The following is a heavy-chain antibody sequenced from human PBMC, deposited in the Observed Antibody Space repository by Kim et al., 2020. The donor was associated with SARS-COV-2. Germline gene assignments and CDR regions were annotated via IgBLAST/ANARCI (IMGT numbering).Heavy chain of an antibody. CDR1: GFTFSSYS. J-gene: IGHJ6*02. CDR3: ARDKGSVTRTMVRGVTYYYYGMGV. CDR2: ISSSSSTI. Sequence: GGSLRLSCAASGFTFSSYSMNWVRQAPGKGLEWVSYISSSSSTIYYADSVKGRFTISRDNAKNSLYLQMNSLRDEDTAVYYCARDKGSVTRTMVRGVTYYYYGMGVWGQGTTVTVSS. D-gene: IGHD3-10*01. V-gene: IGHV3-48*02.